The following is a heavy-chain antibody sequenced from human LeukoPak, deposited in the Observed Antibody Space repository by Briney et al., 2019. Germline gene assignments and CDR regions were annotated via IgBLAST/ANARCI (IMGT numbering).Heavy chain of an antibody. CDR1: GFTVSSNY. V-gene: IGHV3-53*01. Sequence: PGGSLRLSCAASGFTVSSNYMSWVRQAPGKWLEWVSVIYSGGSTYYADSVKGRFTISRDNSKNTLYLQMNSLRAEDTAVYYCARDSVVAGTYYYGMDVWGQGTTVTVSS. J-gene: IGHJ6*02. D-gene: IGHD6-19*01. CDR2: IYSGGST. CDR3: ARDSVVAGTYYYGMDV.